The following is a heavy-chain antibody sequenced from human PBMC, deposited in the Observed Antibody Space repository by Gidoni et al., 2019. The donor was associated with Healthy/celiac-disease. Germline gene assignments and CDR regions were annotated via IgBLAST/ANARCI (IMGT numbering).Heavy chain of an antibody. CDR1: GSTFTGYY. D-gene: IGHD1-7*01. V-gene: IGHV1-2*04. CDR2: INPNSGGT. J-gene: IGHJ6*02. CDR3: ARDRQNWNYRGGMDV. Sequence: QVQLVQSGAEVKKPGASVTVSCKASGSTFTGYYMHWVRQAPGQGLEWMGWINPNSGGTNYAQKFQGWVTMTRDTSISTAYMELSRLRSDDTAVYYCARDRQNWNYRGGMDVWGQGTTVTVSS.